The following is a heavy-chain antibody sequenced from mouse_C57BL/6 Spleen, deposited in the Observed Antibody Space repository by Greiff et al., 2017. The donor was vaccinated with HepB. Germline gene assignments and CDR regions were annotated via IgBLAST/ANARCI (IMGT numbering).Heavy chain of an antibody. CDR3: ARFRLLYYDYGRYAMDY. D-gene: IGHD2-4*01. Sequence: EVQLQQSGPELVKPGASVKISCKASGYTFTDYYMNWVKQSHGKSLEWIGDINPNNGGTSYNQKFKGKATLTVDKSSSTAYMELRSLTSEDSAVYYCARFRLLYYDYGRYAMDYWGQGTSVTVSS. J-gene: IGHJ4*01. CDR1: GYTFTDYY. V-gene: IGHV1-26*01. CDR2: INPNNGGT.